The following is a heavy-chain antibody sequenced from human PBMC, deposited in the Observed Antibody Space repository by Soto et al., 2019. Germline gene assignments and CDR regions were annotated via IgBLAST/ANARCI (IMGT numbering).Heavy chain of an antibody. CDR1: GYTFTGYY. V-gene: IGHV1-46*03. J-gene: IGHJ6*03. CDR3: ASGTNFDYYYYYYMDV. CDR2: INPSGGST. D-gene: IGHD3-9*01. Sequence: ASVKVSCKASGYTFTGYYMNWVRQAPGQGLEWMGIINPSGGSTSYAQKFQGRVTMTRDTSTSTVYMELSSLRSEDTAVYYCASGTNFDYYYYYYMDVWGKGTTVTVSS.